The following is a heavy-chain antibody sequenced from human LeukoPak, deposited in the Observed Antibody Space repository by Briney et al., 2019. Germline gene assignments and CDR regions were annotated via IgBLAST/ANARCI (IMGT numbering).Heavy chain of an antibody. D-gene: IGHD2-21*02. V-gene: IGHV3-53*01. CDR3: ASLAYCGGDCYSGTYFQH. J-gene: IGHJ1*01. CDR1: GFTVSSNY. CDR2: IYSGGST. Sequence: GGSLRLSCAASGFTVSSNYMSWVRQAPGKGLEWGSVIYSGGSTYYADSVKGRFTISRDNSKNTLYLQMNSLRAEDTAVYYCASLAYCGGDCYSGTYFQHWGQGTLVTVSS.